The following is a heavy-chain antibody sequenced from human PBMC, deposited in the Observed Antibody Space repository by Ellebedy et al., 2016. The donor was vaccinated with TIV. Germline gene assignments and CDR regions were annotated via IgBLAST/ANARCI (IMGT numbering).Heavy chain of an antibody. CDR2: IKEDGSEK. D-gene: IGHD6-19*01. V-gene: IGHV3-7*03. J-gene: IGHJ4*02. CDR3: AKDRFSSAWYGGYFDY. CDR1: GFTFSSYW. Sequence: GESLKISCAASGFTFSSYWMSWVRQAPGKGLEWVANIKEDGSEKYYVDSVKGRFTISRDTSKNTLYLKMNSLRAEDTAVYYCAKDRFSSAWYGGYFDYWGQGTLVTVSS.